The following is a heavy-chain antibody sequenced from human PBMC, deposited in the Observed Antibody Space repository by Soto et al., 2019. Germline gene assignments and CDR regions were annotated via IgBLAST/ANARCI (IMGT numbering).Heavy chain of an antibody. J-gene: IGHJ6*02. D-gene: IGHD3-22*01. CDR2: ISSSSSTI. Sequence: GGSLRLSCAASGFTFSSYSMNWVRQAPGKGLEWVSYISSSSSTIYHADSVKGRFTISRDNAKNSLYLQMNSLRDEDTAVYYCARDVPNLRPSQYYYDSSGYPAAPSILYYYYGMDVWGQGTTVTVSS. CDR1: GFTFSSYS. V-gene: IGHV3-48*02. CDR3: ARDVPNLRPSQYYYDSSGYPAAPSILYYYYGMDV.